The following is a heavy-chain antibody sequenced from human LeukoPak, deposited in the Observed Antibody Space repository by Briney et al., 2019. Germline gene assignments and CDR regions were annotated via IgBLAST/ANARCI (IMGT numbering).Heavy chain of an antibody. CDR2: ISDRGSRT. CDR1: GITLSNYG. D-gene: IGHD3-22*01. CDR3: AKRGVVIRVILVGFHKEAYYFDS. V-gene: IGHV3-23*01. J-gene: IGHJ4*02. Sequence: GRSLELSCAVSGITLSNYGMSWVRQAPGKGLEWVAGISDRGSRTNYADSVKGRFTISTDHPKNTLYLQMNSLRAEDTAVYFCAKRGVVIRVILVGFHKEAYYFDSWGQGALVTVSS.